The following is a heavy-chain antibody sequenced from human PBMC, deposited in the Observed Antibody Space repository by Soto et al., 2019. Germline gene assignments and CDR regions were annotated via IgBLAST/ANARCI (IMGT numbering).Heavy chain of an antibody. CDR1: GGTFSSYT. CDR2: IIAILGIA. V-gene: IGHV1-69*02. CDR3: ARVSRDYYYYYMDV. Sequence: QVQLVQSGAEVKKPGSSVKVSCKASGGTFSSYTISWVRQAPGQGLEWMGRIIAILGIANYAQKFQGRVTITADKSTSTAYMELSSRRSEDTAVYYCARVSRDYYYYYMDVWGKGTTVTVSS. J-gene: IGHJ6*03.